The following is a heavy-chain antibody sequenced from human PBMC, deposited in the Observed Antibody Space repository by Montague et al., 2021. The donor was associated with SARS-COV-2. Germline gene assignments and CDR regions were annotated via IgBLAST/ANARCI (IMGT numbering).Heavy chain of an antibody. CDR1: GLTVNANF. J-gene: IGHJ4*02. D-gene: IGHD4-17*01. V-gene: IGHV3-53*01. Sequence: SLRLSYAASGLTVNANFMTWVRQAPGKGLEWVSVIYVGGGTDYADSVKGRFTVSRDNSKNTLYLQMNSLRVDDTALYYCASGLGYGDYGDYWGQGTLVTVSS. CDR3: ASGLGYGDYGDY. CDR2: IYVGGGT.